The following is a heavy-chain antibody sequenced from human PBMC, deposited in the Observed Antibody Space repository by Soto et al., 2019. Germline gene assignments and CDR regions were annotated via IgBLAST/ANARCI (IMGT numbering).Heavy chain of an antibody. CDR1: GFTFSNYG. V-gene: IGHV3-30*03. CDR3: GRDWVWFGAHPIDN. D-gene: IGHD3-10*01. CDR2: ISYDGSIE. Sequence: QVHVVESGGGVVQPGRSLRLSCAASGFTFSNYGMHWVRQAPGKGLDWVAVISYDGSIEYYSESVKGRFTMSIDNSENTVYLQMNSLRTEDTAVYVCGRDWVWFGAHPIDNWGQGTLVTVSS. J-gene: IGHJ4*02.